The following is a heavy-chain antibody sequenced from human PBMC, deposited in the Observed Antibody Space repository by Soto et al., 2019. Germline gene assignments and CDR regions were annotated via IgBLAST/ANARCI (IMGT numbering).Heavy chain of an antibody. CDR2: ITAGNGNT. CDR3: AKEWSLEATIFLDP. CDR1: GFSFSNYA. J-gene: IGHJ5*02. V-gene: IGHV3-23*01. D-gene: IGHD3-3*01. Sequence: GGSLRLSCAASGFSFSNYALGWVRQVPGKGLEWVSAITAGNGNTYYADSVKGRFTVSRDNSKSTLYLQMSSLRAEDTAVYYCAKEWSLEATIFLDPWGQGTLVTVSS.